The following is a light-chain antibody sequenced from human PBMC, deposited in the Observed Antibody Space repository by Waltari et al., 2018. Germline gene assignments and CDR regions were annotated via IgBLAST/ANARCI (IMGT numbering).Light chain of an antibody. CDR3: NSRDSSGNHRV. CDR1: SLRSYY. J-gene: IGLJ2*01. CDR2: GKN. V-gene: IGLV3-19*01. Sequence: SSELTQDPAVSVALGQTVRITCQGDSLRSYYASWYQQKPGQAPLRVSYGKNNRPSGIPDRFSGSSSGNTASLTLTGAQDEDEADYSFNSRDSSGNHRVFGGGTKLTVL.